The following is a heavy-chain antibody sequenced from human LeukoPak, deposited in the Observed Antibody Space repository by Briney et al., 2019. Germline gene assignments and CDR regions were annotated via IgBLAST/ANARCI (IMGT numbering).Heavy chain of an antibody. CDR1: GGSISSYY. CDR2: IYYSGST. Sequence: SETLSLTCTVSGGSISSYYWSWIRQPPGKGLEWIGYIYYSGSTNYNPSLKSRVTISVDTSKNQFSLKLSSVTAADMAVYYCARLLSGCFDYWGQGTLVTVSS. V-gene: IGHV4-59*08. D-gene: IGHD6-25*01. J-gene: IGHJ4*02. CDR3: ARLLSGCFDY.